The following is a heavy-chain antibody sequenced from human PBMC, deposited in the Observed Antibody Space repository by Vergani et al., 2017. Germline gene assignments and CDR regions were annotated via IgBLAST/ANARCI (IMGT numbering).Heavy chain of an antibody. CDR2: ISGSGGST. Sequence: EVQLLESGGGLVQPGGSLRLSCAASGFTFSSYAMSWVRQAPGKGLEWVSAISGSGGSTYYADSVKGRFTISRDNSKNTLYLQMNSLGAEDPAVYYCAKGSLVAVAGDFDYWGQGTLVTVSS. J-gene: IGHJ4*02. CDR1: GFTFSSYA. D-gene: IGHD6-19*01. CDR3: AKGSLVAVAGDFDY. V-gene: IGHV3-23*01.